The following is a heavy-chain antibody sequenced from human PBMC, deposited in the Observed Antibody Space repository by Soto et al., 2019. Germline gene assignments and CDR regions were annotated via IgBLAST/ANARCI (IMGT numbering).Heavy chain of an antibody. D-gene: IGHD2-15*01. CDR2: IYHSGST. V-gene: IGHV4-31*02. Sequence: TGKGLEWLGYIYHSGSTYYNPSLKSRVTISVDTSKSQFSLKLSSVTAADTAVYYCAFFFQAEDGIRDTVPVSAFLLNRSSDL. J-gene: IGHJ2*01. CDR3: AFFFQAEDGIRDTVPVSAFLLNRSSDL.